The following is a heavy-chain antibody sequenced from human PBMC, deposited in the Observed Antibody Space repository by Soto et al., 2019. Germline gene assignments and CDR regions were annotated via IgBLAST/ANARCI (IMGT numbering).Heavy chain of an antibody. J-gene: IGHJ4*02. CDR2: IFYSGST. V-gene: IGHV4-30-4*01. CDR1: GGPISGDYY. CDR3: VREGVGVDSSGYPSRDFDF. Sequence: QVQLQESGPRLVRPSETLSLTCNVSGGPISGDYYWTWIRQPPGKGLEWIGYIFYSGSTYYNPSRKSRVTMTVDTTKNQSSLRLSSVTAADTAGYYCVREGVGVDSSGYPSRDFDFWGQGIVVTVSS. D-gene: IGHD3-22*01.